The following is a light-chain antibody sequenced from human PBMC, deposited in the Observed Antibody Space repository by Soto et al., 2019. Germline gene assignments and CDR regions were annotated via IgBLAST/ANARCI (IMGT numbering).Light chain of an antibody. CDR2: GAS. CDR3: QQYSHWPRT. J-gene: IGKJ1*01. CDR1: QSVSSSY. Sequence: EIVLTQSPGTLSLSPGERATLSCRASQSVSSSYLAWYQQKPGQAPRLLIYGASTRATGIPARFSGSGSGTEFTLTVSSLQSEDFAVYYCQQYSHWPRTFGQGTKVDI. V-gene: IGKV3-15*01.